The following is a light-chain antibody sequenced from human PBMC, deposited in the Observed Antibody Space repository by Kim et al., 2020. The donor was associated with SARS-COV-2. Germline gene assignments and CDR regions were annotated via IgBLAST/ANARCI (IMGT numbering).Light chain of an antibody. Sequence: SASVGDRVNITCRASQSISSYLNWYQQKPGKAPKPLIYAASSLQSEVPSRFSGSGSGTDFTLTISSLQPEDFATYYCQQSYSTRYTFGQGTKLEI. CDR3: QQSYSTRYT. J-gene: IGKJ2*01. CDR2: AAS. V-gene: IGKV1-39*01. CDR1: QSISSY.